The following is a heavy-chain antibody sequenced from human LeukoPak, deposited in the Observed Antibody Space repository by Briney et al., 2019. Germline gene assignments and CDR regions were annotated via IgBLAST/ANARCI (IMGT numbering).Heavy chain of an antibody. CDR1: GFTFSCYA. D-gene: IGHD2-8*01. CDR3: AQDRSSLYYPFDS. J-gene: IGHJ4*02. CDR2: VSGGGHNT. V-gene: IGHV3-23*01. Sequence: PGGSLRLSCVASGFTFSCYAMSWVRQAPGKGLEWVSVVSGGGHNTYYADSVKGRFTMSRDNSKRTVYLQMNSLRAEDTAVYYCAQDRSSLYYPFDSWGQGTLVTVSS.